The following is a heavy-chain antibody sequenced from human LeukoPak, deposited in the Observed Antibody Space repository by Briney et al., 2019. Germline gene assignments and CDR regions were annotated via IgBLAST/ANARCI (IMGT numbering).Heavy chain of an antibody. Sequence: PSETLSLTCAVYGGSFTKHQWSWIRQPPGKGLEWIGAINDGGSTNYNPSLKSRVTISVDTSKNQFSLKLSSVTAADTAVYYCARGLRVVGYFDYWGQGTLVTVSS. D-gene: IGHD2-15*01. CDR2: INDGGST. J-gene: IGHJ4*02. CDR3: ARGLRVVGYFDY. V-gene: IGHV4-34*01. CDR1: GGSFTKHQ.